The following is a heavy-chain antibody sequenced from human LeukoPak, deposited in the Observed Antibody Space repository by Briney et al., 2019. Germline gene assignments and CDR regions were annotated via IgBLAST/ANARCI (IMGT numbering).Heavy chain of an antibody. Sequence: GGSLRLSCAASGFTFSTYGMSWVRQAPGKGLEWVSAISGTGRNTYYAESVKGRFTISRDDSKNTMYLQMNSLRAEDTAVYYCSKSSSGWFGGYNWFDPWGQGTLVTVSS. D-gene: IGHD6-19*01. CDR1: GFTFSTYG. CDR2: ISGTGRNT. CDR3: SKSSSGWFGGYNWFDP. J-gene: IGHJ5*02. V-gene: IGHV3-23*01.